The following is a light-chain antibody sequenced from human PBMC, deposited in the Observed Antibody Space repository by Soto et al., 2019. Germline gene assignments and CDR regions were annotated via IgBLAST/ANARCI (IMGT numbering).Light chain of an antibody. CDR3: QQYNSYLCS. CDR2: KAS. Sequence: DIQMTQSPSTLSASVGDRVTITCRASQSISSWLAWYQQKPGKTPKLLIYKASSFESGVPSKFSGSGSGIEFRLTSSRLQHDDFATNYCQQYNSYLCSFGPGTKVDIK. CDR1: QSISSW. V-gene: IGKV1-5*03. J-gene: IGKJ3*01.